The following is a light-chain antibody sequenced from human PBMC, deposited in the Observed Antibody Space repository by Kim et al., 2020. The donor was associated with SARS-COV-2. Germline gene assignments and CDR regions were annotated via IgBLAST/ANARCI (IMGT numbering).Light chain of an antibody. CDR2: QDR. V-gene: IGLV3-1*01. CDR1: KLGDQY. Sequence: SYELTQPPSISVAPGQTAAITCSGNKLGDQYAYWYQQKPGHSPILVIYQDRKRPSGIPERFSGSNSGNTVTLRINGTQAKDEADYYCQAWDSSSAVFGGG. J-gene: IGLJ2*01. CDR3: QAWDSSSAV.